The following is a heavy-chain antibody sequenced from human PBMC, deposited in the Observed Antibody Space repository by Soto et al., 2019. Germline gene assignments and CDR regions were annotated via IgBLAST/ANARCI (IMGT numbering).Heavy chain of an antibody. V-gene: IGHV6-1*01. D-gene: IGHD1-26*01. CDR3: ARALWETYAFDI. J-gene: IGHJ3*02. CDR1: GDSVSSNSAA. CDR2: TYYRSKWYN. Sequence: SQTLSLTCAISGDSVSSNSAAWNWIRQSPSRGLEWLGRTYYRSKWYNDYAGSVKSRIIINPDTSKNQFSLQLNSVTPEDTAVYYCARALWETYAFDIWGQGTMVTVSS.